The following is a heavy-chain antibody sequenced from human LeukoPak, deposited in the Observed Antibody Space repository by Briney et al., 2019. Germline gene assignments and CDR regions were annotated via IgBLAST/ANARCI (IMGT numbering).Heavy chain of an antibody. V-gene: IGHV3-23*01. CDR1: GFTFSNYA. J-gene: IGHJ4*02. CDR3: ASQRHHRVAVAGSFDY. D-gene: IGHD6-19*01. CDR2: ISPDGIYI. Sequence: TGGSLRLSCAASGFTFSNYAMSWVRQTPGTGLEWLSAISPDGIYIYYADSVKGRFTTSRDNSKNTLYLQMNSLRAEDTAVYFCASQRHHRVAVAGSFDYWGQGTLVSVSP.